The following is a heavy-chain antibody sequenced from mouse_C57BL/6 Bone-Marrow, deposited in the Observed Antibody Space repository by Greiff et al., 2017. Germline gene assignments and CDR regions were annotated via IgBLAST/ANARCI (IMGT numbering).Heavy chain of an antibody. CDR3: ARRGLGRGYYFDY. D-gene: IGHD2-2*01. CDR1: GYAFSSSW. Sequence: QVQLKQSGPELVKPGASVKLSCTASGYAFSSSWMNWVKQRPGKGLEWIGRIYPGDGDTNYNGKFKGKATLTADKSSSTAYMQLSSLTSEDSAVYFGARRGLGRGYYFDYWGQGTTLTVSS. J-gene: IGHJ2*01. CDR2: IYPGDGDT. V-gene: IGHV1-82*01.